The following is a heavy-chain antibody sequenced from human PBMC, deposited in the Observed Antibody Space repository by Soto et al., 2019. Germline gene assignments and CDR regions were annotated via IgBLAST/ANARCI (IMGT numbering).Heavy chain of an antibody. V-gene: IGHV3-66*01. CDR1: GFTVSSNY. J-gene: IGHJ4*02. Sequence: EVQLVESGGGLVQPGGSLRLSCAASGFTVSSNYMSWVRQAPGKGLEWVSVIYSGGSTYYADSVKDRLTLSRDNSKNTLYLQMNSLRAEDTAVYYCARAYYYGSGGEFDYWGQGTLVTVSS. CDR2: IYSGGST. CDR3: ARAYYYGSGGEFDY. D-gene: IGHD3-10*01.